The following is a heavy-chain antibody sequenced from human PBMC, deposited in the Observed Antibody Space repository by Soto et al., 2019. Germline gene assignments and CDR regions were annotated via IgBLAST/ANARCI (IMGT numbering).Heavy chain of an antibody. Sequence: ASETLSLTCTVSGGSISSGGYYWSWVRQPPGKGLEWIGEIYHSGSTNYNPSLKSRVTISVDKSKNQFSLKLSSVTAADTAVYYCARGYGILYYDYYGMDVWGQGTTVTVSS. CDR2: IYHSGST. D-gene: IGHD2-15*01. CDR3: ARGYGILYYDYYGMDV. J-gene: IGHJ6*02. CDR1: GGSISSGGYY. V-gene: IGHV4-39*07.